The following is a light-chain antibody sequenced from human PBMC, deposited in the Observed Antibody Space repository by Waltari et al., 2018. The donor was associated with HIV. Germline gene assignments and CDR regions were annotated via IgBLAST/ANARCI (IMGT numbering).Light chain of an antibody. V-gene: IGLV2-11*01. CDR1: SSDVGGYNY. CDR3: CSYAGSYTHWV. CDR2: DVS. Sequence: QSALTQPRSVSGSPGQSVTISCTGTSSDVGGYNYVSWYQQHPGKSPKLMIYDVSKRPSGFPDRFSGSKSGNTASLTISGLQAEDEADYYCCSYAGSYTHWVFGGGTKLTVL. J-gene: IGLJ3*02.